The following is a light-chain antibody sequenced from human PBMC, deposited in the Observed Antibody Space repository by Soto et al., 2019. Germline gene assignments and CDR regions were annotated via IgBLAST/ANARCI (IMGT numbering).Light chain of an antibody. V-gene: IGLV2-14*01. CDR2: EVS. Sequence: QSALTQPASVSGSPGQSITISCSGTSNDVGGYDYVSWYQQHPGKAPKLVIYEVSNRPSWVSNRFSGSKSGNTASLTISGLQPEDEGDYYCNSYTSSSTLVFGGGTKLTVL. J-gene: IGLJ2*01. CDR1: SNDVGGYDY. CDR3: NSYTSSSTLV.